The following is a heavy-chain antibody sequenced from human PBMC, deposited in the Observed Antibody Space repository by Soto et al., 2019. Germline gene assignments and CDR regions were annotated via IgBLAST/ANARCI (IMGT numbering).Heavy chain of an antibody. CDR2: IYSGGTT. D-gene: IGHD3-22*01. J-gene: IGHJ4*02. V-gene: IGHV3-53*05. CDR3: VKGEYYYDSSGYYPFDY. CDR1: GFTVNNNH. Sequence: GGSLRLSCAASGFTVNNNHMSWVRRAPGKGLEWVSIIYSGGTTYYADSVKGRFTISRDNSKNTQYLQMSSLRADDTAVYYCVKGEYYYDSSGYYPFDYWGEGTLVTVSS.